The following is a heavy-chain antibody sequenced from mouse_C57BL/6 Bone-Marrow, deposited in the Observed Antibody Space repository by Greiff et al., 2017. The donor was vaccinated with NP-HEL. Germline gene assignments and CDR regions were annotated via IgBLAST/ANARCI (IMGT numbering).Heavy chain of an antibody. CDR1: GFTFSSYA. D-gene: IGHD2-12*01. CDR2: ISAGGSYT. V-gene: IGHV5-4*01. CDR3: AREDDGDDY. J-gene: IGHJ2*01. Sequence: EVKLMESGGGLVKPGGSLKLSCAASGFTFSSYAMSWVRQTPEKRLEWVATISAGGSYTYYPDNVKGRFTISRDNAKNNLYLQMSHLKSEDTAMYYCAREDDGDDYWGQGTTLTVSS.